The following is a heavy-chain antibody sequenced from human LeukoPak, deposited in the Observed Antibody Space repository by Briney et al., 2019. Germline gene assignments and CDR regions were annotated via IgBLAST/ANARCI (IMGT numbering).Heavy chain of an antibody. CDR2: ISSSGSNI. D-gene: IGHD3-10*01. V-gene: IGHV3-48*03. Sequence: GGSLRLSCAASGFTFSSYEMNWVRQAPGKGLEWVSYISSSGSNIYYADSVKGGFTISRDKAKNSLYLQMNSLRAEDTAVYYLARLWFGESRPDYWGQGTLVTVSS. CDR3: ARLWFGESRPDY. CDR1: GFTFSSYE. J-gene: IGHJ4*02.